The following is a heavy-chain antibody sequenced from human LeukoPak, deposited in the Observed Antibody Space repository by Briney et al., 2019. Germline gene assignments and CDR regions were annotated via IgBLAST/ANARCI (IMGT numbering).Heavy chain of an antibody. V-gene: IGHV4-59*12. CDR3: ARGTTPYCSSTSCPTAFDI. J-gene: IGHJ3*02. Sequence: PSETLSLTCTVSGGSISSYYWSWIRQPPGKGLEWIGYIYYSGSTNYNPSLKSRVTISVDTSKNQFSLNLNSVTAADTAVYYCARGTTPYCSSTSCPTAFDIWGQGTMVTVSS. D-gene: IGHD2-2*01. CDR2: IYYSGST. CDR1: GGSISSYY.